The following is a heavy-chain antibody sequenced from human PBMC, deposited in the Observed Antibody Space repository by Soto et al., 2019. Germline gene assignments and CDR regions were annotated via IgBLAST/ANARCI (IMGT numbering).Heavy chain of an antibody. CDR3: AIVAAAGTSDY. CDR2: INHSGST. J-gene: IGHJ4*02. Sequence: QVQLQQWGAGLLKPSETLSLTCAVYGGSFSGYYWSWIRQPPGKGLEWIGEINHSGSTNYNPYLKSRVTISVDKYNNQFALKLSSVTAADTAVYYCAIVAAAGTSDYWGQGTLVTGSS. CDR1: GGSFSGYY. D-gene: IGHD6-13*01. V-gene: IGHV4-34*01.